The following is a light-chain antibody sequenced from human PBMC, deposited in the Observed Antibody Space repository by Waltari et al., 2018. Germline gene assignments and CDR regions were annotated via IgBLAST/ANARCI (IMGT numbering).Light chain of an antibody. J-gene: IGKJ5*01. V-gene: IGKV3-11*01. CDR2: DAS. CDR3: QQRSNWPPIT. CDR1: HSVISY. Sequence: EIVLTQSPATLSLSPGEKATLSCRASHSVISYLAWYQQKPGQAPRLLIYDASNRATGIPARFSGSGSGTDFTLTISSLEPEDFAVYYCQQRSNWPPITFGQGTRLEIK.